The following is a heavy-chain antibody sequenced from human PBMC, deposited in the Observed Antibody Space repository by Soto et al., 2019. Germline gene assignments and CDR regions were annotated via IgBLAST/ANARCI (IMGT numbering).Heavy chain of an antibody. V-gene: IGHV4-59*08. CDR2: IYYSGST. CDR3: ARQAEDYGELDLFDY. J-gene: IGHJ4*02. CDR1: GGSISSYY. D-gene: IGHD4-17*01. Sequence: SETLSLTCTVSGGSISSYYWSWIRQPPGKGLEWIGYIYYSGSTNYNPSLKSRVTISVDTSKNQFSLKLSSVTAADTAVYYCARQAEDYGELDLFDYWGQGTLVTVSS.